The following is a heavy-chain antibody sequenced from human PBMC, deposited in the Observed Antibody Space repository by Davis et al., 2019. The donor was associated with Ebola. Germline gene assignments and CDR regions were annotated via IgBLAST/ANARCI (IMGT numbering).Heavy chain of an antibody. CDR1: GFTFSNYG. J-gene: IGHJ6*03. Sequence: PGGSLRLSCAASGFTFSNYGMHWVRQAPGKGLEWVTFIWDDGNNKYYADSVRGRFTISRDNSKNTFYLQMNSLRDEDTAVYFCAKDPGGRNVGYHMDVWGKGTTVTVSS. V-gene: IGHV3-30*02. D-gene: IGHD1-14*01. CDR2: IWDDGNNK. CDR3: AKDPGGRNVGYHMDV.